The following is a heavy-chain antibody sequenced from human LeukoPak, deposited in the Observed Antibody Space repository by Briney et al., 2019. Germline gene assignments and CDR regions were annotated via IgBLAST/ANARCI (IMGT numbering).Heavy chain of an antibody. J-gene: IGHJ4*02. CDR2: IIPIFGTA. Sequence: ASVKVSCKASGGTFSSYAISWVRQAPGQGLEWMGGIIPIFGTANYAQKFQGRVTITADESTSTAYMELSSLRSEDTAVYCCARDSDDYVWGSYDYWGQGTLVTVSS. V-gene: IGHV1-69*01. CDR1: GGTFSSYA. D-gene: IGHD3-16*01. CDR3: ARDSDDYVWGSYDY.